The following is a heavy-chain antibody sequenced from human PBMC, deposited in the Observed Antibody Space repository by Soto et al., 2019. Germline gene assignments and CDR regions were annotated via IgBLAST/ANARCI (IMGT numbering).Heavy chain of an antibody. CDR3: AKDLGVQQWVYYALDD. D-gene: IGHD6-19*01. Sequence: QVQVVESGGGVVQPGRSLRLSCAASGFTFSSYAMHWVRQAPGKGREWVAVVSYDGSNQYYADSVKGRFTISRDNSKNTLYLQMSSLRAEDTALYYCAKDLGVQQWVYYALDDWGQGTAVTVSS. V-gene: IGHV3-30*18. J-gene: IGHJ6*02. CDR1: GFTFSSYA. CDR2: VSYDGSNQ.